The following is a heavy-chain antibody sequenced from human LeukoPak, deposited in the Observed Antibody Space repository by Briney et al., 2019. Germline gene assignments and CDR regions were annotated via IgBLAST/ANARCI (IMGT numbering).Heavy chain of an antibody. CDR2: ISNSGDT. Sequence: SETLSLTCTVSGGSFSSYYWSWIRQPPGKGLEWIGYISNSGDTNYNPSLKSRVTISVDTSKNQFSLKLSSVTTADTAVYYCARGSAYYYDSSGFMWGQGTLVTVSS. V-gene: IGHV4-59*12. CDR1: GGSFSSYY. J-gene: IGHJ4*02. CDR3: ARGSAYYYDSSGFM. D-gene: IGHD3-22*01.